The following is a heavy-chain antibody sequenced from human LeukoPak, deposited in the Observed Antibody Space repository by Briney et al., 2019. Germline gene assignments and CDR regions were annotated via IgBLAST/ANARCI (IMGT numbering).Heavy chain of an antibody. J-gene: IGHJ4*02. CDR1: QFTFDDYA. CDR3: AKGSGSGSYYRFQYFDY. Sequence: GGSLRLSCAGSQFTFDDYAMHWVRQAPEKGLEWVSGISWNSGSIAYADSVKGRFTISRDNAKNSLYLQMNSLRPEDTALYYCAKGSGSGSYYRFQYFDYWGQGTLVTVSS. V-gene: IGHV3-9*01. D-gene: IGHD3-10*01. CDR2: ISWNSGSI.